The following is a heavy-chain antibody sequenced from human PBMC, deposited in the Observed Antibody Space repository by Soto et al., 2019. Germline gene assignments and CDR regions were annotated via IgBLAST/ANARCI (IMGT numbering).Heavy chain of an antibody. J-gene: IGHJ5*02. Sequence: ASVKVSCKASGGTFSSYTTSWVRQAPGQGLEWKGKIIPILGKENYAQKLQGKDKKTTDKSTSTAYMELSSLRSEDTALYYCARYLGPSGYDILTGYYPNWFDPWGQGTLVTVSS. CDR2: IIPILGKE. V-gene: IGHV1-69*02. CDR3: ARYLGPSGYDILTGYYPNWFDP. D-gene: IGHD3-9*01. CDR1: GGTFSSYT.